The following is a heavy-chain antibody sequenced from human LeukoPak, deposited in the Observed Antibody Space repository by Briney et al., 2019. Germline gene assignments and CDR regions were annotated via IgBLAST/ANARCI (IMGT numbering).Heavy chain of an antibody. CDR2: IYYSGST. CDR1: GGSISSGGYY. J-gene: IGHJ6*02. Sequence: SQTLSLTCTVSGGSISSGGYYWSWIRQHPAKGLEWIGYIYYSGSTYYNPSLKSRVTISVDTSKNQFSLKLSSVTAADTAVYYCARGGRGGDYAYYYYGMDVWGQGTTVTVSS. CDR3: ARGGRGGDYAYYYYGMDV. D-gene: IGHD4-17*01. V-gene: IGHV4-31*03.